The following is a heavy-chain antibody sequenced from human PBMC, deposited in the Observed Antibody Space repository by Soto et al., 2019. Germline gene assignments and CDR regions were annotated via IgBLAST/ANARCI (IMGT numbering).Heavy chain of an antibody. D-gene: IGHD3-22*01. J-gene: IGHJ4*02. V-gene: IGHV1-46*01. CDR2: INPSGGST. Sequence: QVQLVQSGAEVKKPGASVKVSCKASGYTFTSYYMHWVRQAPGQGLEWMGIINPSGGSTSYAQKFQGRVTMTRDTSTSTVYMELSSLRSEDTAVYYCARVTYYYDSSGYSLGYWGQGTLVTVSS. CDR1: GYTFTSYY. CDR3: ARVTYYYDSSGYSLGY.